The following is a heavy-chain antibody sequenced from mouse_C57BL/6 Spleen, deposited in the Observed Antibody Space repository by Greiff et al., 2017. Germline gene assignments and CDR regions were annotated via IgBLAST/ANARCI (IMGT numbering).Heavy chain of an antibody. CDR2: IDPEDGET. CDR1: GFNIKDYY. Sequence: EVKLVESGAELVKPGASVKLSCTASGFNIKDYYMHWVKQRTEQGLEWIGRIDPEDGETKYAPKFQGKATITADTSSNTAYLQLSSLTSEDPAVYYCATAQASAWFAYWGQGTLVTVSA. CDR3: ATAQASAWFAY. J-gene: IGHJ3*01. V-gene: IGHV14-2*01. D-gene: IGHD3-2*02.